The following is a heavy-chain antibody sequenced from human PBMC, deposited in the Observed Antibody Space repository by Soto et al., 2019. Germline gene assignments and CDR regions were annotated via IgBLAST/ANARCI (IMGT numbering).Heavy chain of an antibody. V-gene: IGHV3-11*01. CDR1: GFTFSDFY. D-gene: IGHD3-10*01. CDR2: ISSSGSTI. CDR3: ARDHYINNGRGSFDP. J-gene: IGHJ5*02. Sequence: QVQLVESGGGLVKPGGSLRLSCAGSGFTFSDFYMSWIRQAPGKGLEWLSYISSSGSTIYYTDSVKGRFTITRDNAKNSLYLQMNSLRAEDTAVYYCARDHYINNGRGSFDPWGQGTLVTVSS.